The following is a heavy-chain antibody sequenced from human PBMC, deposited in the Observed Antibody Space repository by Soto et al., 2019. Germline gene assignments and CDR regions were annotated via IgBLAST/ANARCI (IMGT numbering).Heavy chain of an antibody. CDR2: INHSGST. V-gene: IGHV4-34*01. Sequence: SETLSLTCAVYGGSFSGYYWSWIRQPPGKGLEWIGEINHSGSTNYNPSLKSRVTISVDTSKNQFSLKLSSVTAADTAVYYCARASYYDSSGYPNYWGQGTLVTVSS. CDR1: GGSFSGYY. CDR3: ARASYYDSSGYPNY. D-gene: IGHD3-22*01. J-gene: IGHJ4*02.